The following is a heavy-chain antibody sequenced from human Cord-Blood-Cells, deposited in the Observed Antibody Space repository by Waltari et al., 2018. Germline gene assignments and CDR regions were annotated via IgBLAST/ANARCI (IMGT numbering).Heavy chain of an antibody. CDR3: AKVWGSGSYYNPFDY. J-gene: IGHJ4*02. D-gene: IGHD3-10*01. CDR1: GFTFSSYA. CDR2: IGGGGGRT. Sequence: EVQLLESGGGLVQPGGSLRLSCAASGFTFSSYAMSWVCQAPGKGLERVSAIGGGGGRTYYAGSVKGRFTISRDNSKNTLYLQMNSLRAEDTAVYYCAKVWGSGSYYNPFDYWGQGTLVTVSS. V-gene: IGHV3-23*01.